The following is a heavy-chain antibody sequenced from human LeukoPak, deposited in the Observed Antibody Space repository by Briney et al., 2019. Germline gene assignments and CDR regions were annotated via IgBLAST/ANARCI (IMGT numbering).Heavy chain of an antibody. J-gene: IGHJ4*02. V-gene: IGHV3-21*01. D-gene: IGHD3-9*01. CDR2: ISSSSSYI. Sequence: GGSLRLSCAASGFTFSSYSMNWVRQAPGKGLEWVSSISSSSSYIYYADSVKGRFTISRDNAKNSLYLQMNSLGAEDTAVYYCASLPNYDILTGRDYWGQGTLVTVSS. CDR3: ASLPNYDILTGRDY. CDR1: GFTFSSYS.